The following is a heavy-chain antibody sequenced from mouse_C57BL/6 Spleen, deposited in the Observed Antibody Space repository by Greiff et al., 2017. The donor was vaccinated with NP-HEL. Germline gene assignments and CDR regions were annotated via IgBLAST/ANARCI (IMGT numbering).Heavy chain of an antibody. D-gene: IGHD2-4*01. CDR3: AREGVYDYDGSYWYFDV. J-gene: IGHJ1*03. CDR1: GYSITSGYD. CDR2: ISYSGST. V-gene: IGHV3-1*01. Sequence: EVKLVESGPGMVKPSQSLSLTCTVTGYSITSGYDWHWIRHFPGNKLEWMGYISYSGSTNYNPSLKSRISITHDTSKNHFFLKLNSVTTEDTATYYCAREGVYDYDGSYWYFDVWGTGTTVTVSS.